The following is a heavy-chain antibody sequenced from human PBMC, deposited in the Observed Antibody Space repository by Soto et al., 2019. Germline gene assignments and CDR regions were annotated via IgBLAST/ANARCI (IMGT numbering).Heavy chain of an antibody. D-gene: IGHD5-18*01. CDR2: ISAYNGNT. Sequence: ASVKVSCKASGYTFTSYGISWVRQAPGQGLEWMGWISAYNGNTNYAQKLQGRVTMTTDTSTSTAYMELRSLRSDDTAVYYCARDGLNVDTAMVLFDYWGQGTLVTAPQ. V-gene: IGHV1-18*04. J-gene: IGHJ4*02. CDR3: ARDGLNVDTAMVLFDY. CDR1: GYTFTSYG.